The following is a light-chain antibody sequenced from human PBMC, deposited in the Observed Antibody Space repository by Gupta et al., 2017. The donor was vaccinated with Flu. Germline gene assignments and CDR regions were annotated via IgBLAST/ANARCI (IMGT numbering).Light chain of an antibody. CDR1: ISNIGAGYD. J-gene: IGLJ3*02. CDR3: QSYDSSLSGSV. V-gene: IGLV1-40*01. CDR2: GNS. Sequence: QSVLTQPPSLSGAPGQRVTMSCAGSISNIGAGYDVHWYQQRPGTAPKLLSYGNSNRPSGVPDRFSGSKSGTSASLAITWLQAEDGADYYCQSYDSSLSGSVFGGGTKLTVL.